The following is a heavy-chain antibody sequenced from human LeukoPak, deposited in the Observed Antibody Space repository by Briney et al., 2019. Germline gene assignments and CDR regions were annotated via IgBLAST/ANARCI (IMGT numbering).Heavy chain of an antibody. CDR2: INHSGST. Sequence: PSETLSLTCAVYGGSFSGYYWSWIRQPPGKGLEWIGEINHSGSTNYNPSLKSRVTISVDTSKNQFSLKLSSVTAADTAVYYCAKRKPGVVIPYDAFDIWGQGTMVTVSS. CDR1: GGSFSGYY. J-gene: IGHJ3*02. CDR3: AKRKPGVVIPYDAFDI. D-gene: IGHD3-3*01. V-gene: IGHV4-34*01.